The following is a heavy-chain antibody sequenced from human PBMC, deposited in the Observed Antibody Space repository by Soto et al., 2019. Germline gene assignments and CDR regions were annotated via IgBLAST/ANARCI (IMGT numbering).Heavy chain of an antibody. D-gene: IGHD3-22*01. V-gene: IGHV1-3*01. CDR3: ARGSGPMIEWH. Sequence: GASVKVSCKASGYTFTSYAMHWVRQAPGQRLEWTGWINAGNGNTKYSQKFQGRVTITRDTSASTAYMELSSLRSEDTAVYYCARGSGPMIEWHWGQGTLVTVSS. CDR1: GYTFTSYA. J-gene: IGHJ4*02. CDR2: INAGNGNT.